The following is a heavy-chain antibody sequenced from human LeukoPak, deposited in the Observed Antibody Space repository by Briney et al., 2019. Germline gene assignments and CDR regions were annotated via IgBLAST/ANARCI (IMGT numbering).Heavy chain of an antibody. CDR1: GYTFTTYD. CDR2: IIPIFGTA. D-gene: IGHD3-10*01. Sequence: ASVKVSCRTSGYTFTTYDINWVRQAPGQGLEWMGGIIPIFGTANYAQKFQGRVTITTDESTSTAYMELSSLRSEDTAVYYCARGPGPNYYGSINWFDPWGQGTLVTVSS. CDR3: ARGPGPNYYGSINWFDP. V-gene: IGHV1-69*05. J-gene: IGHJ5*02.